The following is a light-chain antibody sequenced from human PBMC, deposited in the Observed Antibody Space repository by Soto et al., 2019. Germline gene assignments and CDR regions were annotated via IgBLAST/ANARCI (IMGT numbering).Light chain of an antibody. CDR2: DVS. Sequence: QSALTQPASVSGSPGQSITISCTGTSSDVGGYNYVSWYQQHPGKAPKLMIYDVSNRPSGVSNRFSGSKSGNTASLTISGLQAEDEADYYCSSYPRSSFYGFGTGTKLTFL. J-gene: IGLJ1*01. V-gene: IGLV2-14*01. CDR1: SSDVGGYNY. CDR3: SSYPRSSFYG.